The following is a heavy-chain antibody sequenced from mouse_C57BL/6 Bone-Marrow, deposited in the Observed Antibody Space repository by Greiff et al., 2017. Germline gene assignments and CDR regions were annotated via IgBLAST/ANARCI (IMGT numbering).Heavy chain of an antibody. Sequence: QVQLQQSGAELVRPGASVTLSCKASGYTFTDYEMHWVKQTPVHGLEWIGAIDPETGGTAYNQKFKGKAILTADKSSSPAYMELRSLTSEDSAVYYCTSRYHLWGQGTLVTVSA. J-gene: IGHJ3*01. V-gene: IGHV1-15*01. CDR2: IDPETGGT. CDR1: GYTFTDYE. CDR3: TSRYHL.